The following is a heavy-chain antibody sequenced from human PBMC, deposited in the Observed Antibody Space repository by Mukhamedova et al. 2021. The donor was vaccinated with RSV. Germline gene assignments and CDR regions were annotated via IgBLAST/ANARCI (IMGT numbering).Heavy chain of an antibody. D-gene: IGHD3-22*01. Sequence: YSGNTYYNPSPKSRVTISVDTSKNQFSLKLSPVTASDTAVHYRARDHKRSSDSSWGQGTLVTVSS. CDR2: YSGNT. V-gene: IGHV4-39*07. J-gene: IGHJ4*02. CDR3: ARDHKRSSDSS.